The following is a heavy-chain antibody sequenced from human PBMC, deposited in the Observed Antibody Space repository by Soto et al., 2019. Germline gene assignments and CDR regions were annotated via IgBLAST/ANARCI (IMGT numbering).Heavy chain of an antibody. V-gene: IGHV4-59*01. CDR2: IYYSGST. Sequence: SETLSLTCTVSGGSISSYYWSWIRQPPGKGLEWIGYIYYSGSTNYNPSLKSRVTISVDTSKNQFSLKLSSVTAADTAVYCCASSPCGGDCYSFVPGTYYYYGMDVWGQGTTVTVSS. CDR1: GGSISSYY. J-gene: IGHJ6*02. CDR3: ASSPCGGDCYSFVPGTYYYYGMDV. D-gene: IGHD2-21*02.